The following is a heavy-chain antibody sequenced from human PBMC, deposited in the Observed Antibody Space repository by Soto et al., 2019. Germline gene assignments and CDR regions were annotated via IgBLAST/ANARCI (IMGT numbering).Heavy chain of an antibody. V-gene: IGHV1-69*08. D-gene: IGHD4-17*01. J-gene: IGHJ2*01. CDR3: ARPDFGDYWDFEL. Sequence: QDQLVQSGAEVKKPGSSVKVSCKASGGTFSSHTFSWVRQAPGQGLEWMGRIIPALGTATYAQKFQCRVTITADESATTVYMVLNSLRSEDTAVYYCARPDFGDYWDFELWGRGTLVTVSA. CDR1: GGTFSSHT. CDR2: IIPALGTA.